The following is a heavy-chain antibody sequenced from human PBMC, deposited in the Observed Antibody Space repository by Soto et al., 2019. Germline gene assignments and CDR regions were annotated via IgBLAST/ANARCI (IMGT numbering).Heavy chain of an antibody. Sequence: SETLSLTCTVSGGSISSYYWSWIRQPPGKGLEWIGEINHSGSTNYNPSLKSRVTISVDTSKNQFSLKLSSVTAADTAVYYCARGPYELFGYGDYYYYMDVWGKGTTITVSS. CDR3: ARGPYELFGYGDYYYYMDV. J-gene: IGHJ6*03. CDR1: GGSISSYY. D-gene: IGHD4-17*01. V-gene: IGHV4-34*01. CDR2: INHSGST.